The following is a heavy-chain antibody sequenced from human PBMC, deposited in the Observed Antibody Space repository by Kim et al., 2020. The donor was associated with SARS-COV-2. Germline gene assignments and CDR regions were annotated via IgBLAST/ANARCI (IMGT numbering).Heavy chain of an antibody. CDR3: ARDLRRITIFGVVDKTLDY. CDR1: GGSFSGYY. Sequence: SETLSLTCAVYGGSFSGYYWSWIRQPPGKVLEWIGEINHSGSTNYNPSLKSRVTISVDTSKNQFSLKLSSVTAADTAVYYCARDLRRITIFGVVDKTLDYWGQGTLVTVSS. D-gene: IGHD3-3*01. CDR2: INHSGST. J-gene: IGHJ4*02. V-gene: IGHV4-34*01.